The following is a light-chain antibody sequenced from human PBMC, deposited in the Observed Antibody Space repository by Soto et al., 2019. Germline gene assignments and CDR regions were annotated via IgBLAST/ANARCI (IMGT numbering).Light chain of an antibody. V-gene: IGKV3-11*01. CDR3: QQRSNWPPLYI. CDR1: QSVSRY. J-gene: IGKJ2*01. Sequence: EIVLTQSPATLSLSPGERATLSCRASQSVSRYLAWYQQKPGQAPRLLIYDASNRATGIPARFSGSGSGTDFTLTISSLAPEDFAVYYCQQRSNWPPLYIFGQGTKLEIK. CDR2: DAS.